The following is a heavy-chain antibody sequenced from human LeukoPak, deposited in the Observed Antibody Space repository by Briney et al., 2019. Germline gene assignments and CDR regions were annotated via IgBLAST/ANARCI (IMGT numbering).Heavy chain of an antibody. CDR2: IYASGST. CDR1: GDPISSYY. V-gene: IGHV4-4*07. J-gene: IGHJ5*02. CDR3: ARKALPGNWFDP. Sequence: SETLSLTCTVSGDPISSYYWSWIRQPAGKGLEWIGRIYASGSTNYNPSLKSRVTMSLDTSKNQFSLNLSSVTAADTAVYYCARKALPGNWFDPWGQGTLVTVSS.